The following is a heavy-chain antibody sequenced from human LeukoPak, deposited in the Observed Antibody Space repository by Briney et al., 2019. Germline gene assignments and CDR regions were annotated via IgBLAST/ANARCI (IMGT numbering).Heavy chain of an antibody. CDR1: GFTFSSYW. CDR3: ARERTYYYYYMDV. CDR2: INSDGSST. Sequence: GGSLRLSCAASGFTFSSYWMHWVRQAPGKGLVWVSRINSDGSSTSYADSVKGRFTISRDNAKNTLYLQVNSLRAEDTAVYYCARERTYYYYYMDVWGKGTTVTVSS. J-gene: IGHJ6*03. V-gene: IGHV3-74*01.